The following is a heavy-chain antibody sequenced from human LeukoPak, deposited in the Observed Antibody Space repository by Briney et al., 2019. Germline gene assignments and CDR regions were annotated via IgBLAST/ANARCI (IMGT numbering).Heavy chain of an antibody. CDR3: ASARGDFVWGSYRPHYFDY. Sequence: PGGSLRLSCAASGFTFSSYEMNWVRQAPGKGLEWVSVIYSGGSTYYADSVKGRFTISRDTSKNTLYLQMNSLRAEDTAMYYCASARGDFVWGSYRPHYFDYWGQGTLVTVSS. CDR2: IYSGGST. CDR1: GFTFSSYE. J-gene: IGHJ4*02. D-gene: IGHD3-16*02. V-gene: IGHV3-53*01.